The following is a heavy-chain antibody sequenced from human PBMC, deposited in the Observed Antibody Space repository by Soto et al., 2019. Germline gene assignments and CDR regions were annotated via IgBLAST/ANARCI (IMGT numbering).Heavy chain of an antibody. Sequence: QVQLQESGPGLVKPSQTLSLTCTVSGGSISSGGYYWSWIRQHPGKGLEWIGYIYYSGSTYYNPSLKSRVTISVDTSKNQFSLKLRSVTAADTAVYYCTRVGYDILTGPRFDYWGQGTLVTVSS. CDR1: GGSISSGGYY. V-gene: IGHV4-31*03. D-gene: IGHD3-9*01. CDR2: IYYSGST. J-gene: IGHJ4*02. CDR3: TRVGYDILTGPRFDY.